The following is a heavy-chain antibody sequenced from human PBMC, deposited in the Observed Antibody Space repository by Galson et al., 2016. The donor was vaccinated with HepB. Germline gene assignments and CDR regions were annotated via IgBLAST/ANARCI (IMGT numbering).Heavy chain of an antibody. CDR3: TKDPQLYVTRGVWDN. Sequence: SLRLSCAVSGFIFSDYAMHWVRQAPGKGLEWVAVISYDGSEEFYADSLKGRFTISRDNSRDTLYLQTNSLRPEDTAVYYCTKDPQLYVTRGVWDNWGQGALVTVSS. CDR1: GFIFSDYA. CDR2: ISYDGSEE. D-gene: IGHD3-10*01. V-gene: IGHV3-30*07. J-gene: IGHJ4*02.